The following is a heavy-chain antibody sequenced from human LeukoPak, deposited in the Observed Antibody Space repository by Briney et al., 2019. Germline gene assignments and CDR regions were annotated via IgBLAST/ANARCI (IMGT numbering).Heavy chain of an antibody. D-gene: IGHD3-3*01. Sequence: ASVKVSCKASGYTFTGYYMHWVRQAPGQGLEWMGWINPNSGGTNYAQTFQGRVTMTRDTSISTAYMELSRLRSDDTAVYYCASSITIFGVDPHYFDYWGQGTLVTVSS. CDR2: INPNSGGT. J-gene: IGHJ4*02. V-gene: IGHV1-2*02. CDR1: GYTFTGYY. CDR3: ASSITIFGVDPHYFDY.